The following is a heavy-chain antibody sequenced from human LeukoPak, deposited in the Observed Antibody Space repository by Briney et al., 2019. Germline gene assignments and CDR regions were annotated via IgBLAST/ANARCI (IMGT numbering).Heavy chain of an antibody. CDR2: ISSSSSYI. D-gene: IGHD2-15*01. V-gene: IGHV3-21*01. J-gene: IGHJ6*02. CDR3: ARDLSIGPYYYYGMDV. CDR1: GFTFSSYS. Sequence: PGGSLRLSCAASGFTFSSYSMNWVRQAPGKGLEWVSSISSSSSYIYYADSVKGRFTISRDNAKNSLYLQMNSLRAEDTAVYYCARDLSIGPYYYYGMDVWGQGTTVTVSS.